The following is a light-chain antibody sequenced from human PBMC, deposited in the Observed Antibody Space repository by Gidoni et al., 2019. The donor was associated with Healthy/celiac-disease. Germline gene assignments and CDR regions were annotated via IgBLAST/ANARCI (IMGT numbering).Light chain of an antibody. J-gene: IGKJ1*01. V-gene: IGKV1-33*01. CDR1: QDISNY. CDR2: DAS. Sequence: DIQMTQSPSSLSASVGDRVTITCQASQDISNYLNWYQQKPGKAPKLLIYDASNLETGVPSRFSGSGSGTDFTFTISSLQPEDIATYYCQQYDNLLGETFGQGTKVEIK. CDR3: QQYDNLLGET.